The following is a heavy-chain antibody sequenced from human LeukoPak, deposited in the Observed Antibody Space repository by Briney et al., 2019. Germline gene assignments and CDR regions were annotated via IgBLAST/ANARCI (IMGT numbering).Heavy chain of an antibody. Sequence: PGGSLRLSCAASGFTFTTYWMHWVRQAPGKGLVWVSHINSDGSITSYADSVKGRFTISRDNAKNTLYLQMNSLRAEDTAVYYCARDAVDTANAVWGQGTTVIVFS. CDR2: INSDGSIT. CDR3: ARDAVDTANAV. CDR1: GFTFTTYW. V-gene: IGHV3-74*01. D-gene: IGHD5-18*01. J-gene: IGHJ6*02.